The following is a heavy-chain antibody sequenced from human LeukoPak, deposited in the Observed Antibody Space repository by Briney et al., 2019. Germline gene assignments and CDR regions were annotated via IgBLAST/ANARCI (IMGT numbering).Heavy chain of an antibody. CDR1: GFTFSSYW. V-gene: IGHV3-74*01. CDR2: INSDGSST. D-gene: IGHD3-22*01. Sequence: GGSLRLSCAASGFTFSSYWMHWVRQAPGKGLVWVSCINSDGSSTSYADSVKGRFTISRDNAKNTQYLQMNSLRAEDTAVYYCARVPPGPDSSGFFDYWGQGTLVTVSS. J-gene: IGHJ4*02. CDR3: ARVPPGPDSSGFFDY.